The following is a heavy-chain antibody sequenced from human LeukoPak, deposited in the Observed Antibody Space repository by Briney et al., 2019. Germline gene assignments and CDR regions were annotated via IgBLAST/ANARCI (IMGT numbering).Heavy chain of an antibody. CDR2: ISSISSYI. Sequence: GGSLRLSCAASGFTFSSYSMNWVRQAPGKGVEWVSSISSISSYIYYADSVKGRFTISRDNAKNSLYLQMNSLRAEDTAVYYCARAITLTWQQDAFDIWGQGTMVTVSS. J-gene: IGHJ3*02. D-gene: IGHD1/OR15-1a*01. CDR1: GFTFSSYS. V-gene: IGHV3-21*01. CDR3: ARAITLTWQQDAFDI.